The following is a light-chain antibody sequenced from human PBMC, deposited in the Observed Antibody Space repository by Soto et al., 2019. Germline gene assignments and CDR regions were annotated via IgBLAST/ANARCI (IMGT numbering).Light chain of an antibody. CDR3: QQYNNWPPFT. Sequence: EIVMTQSPATLSVSPGERVTLSCRASQSGSSSLAWYQQRPGQAPRLLIYGASTRATGIPARFSGSGSGTEFTLTISSRQSEDFAVYYCQQYNNWPPFTFGPGTKVDIK. V-gene: IGKV3-15*01. CDR2: GAS. CDR1: QSGSSS. J-gene: IGKJ3*01.